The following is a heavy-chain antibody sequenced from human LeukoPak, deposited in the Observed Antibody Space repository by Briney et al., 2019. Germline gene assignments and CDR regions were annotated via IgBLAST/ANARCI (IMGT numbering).Heavy chain of an antibody. V-gene: IGHV3-30-3*01. CDR3: ARGARVAADLDYFDY. D-gene: IGHD6-19*01. CDR2: ISHDGSNK. Sequence: PGGSLRLSCAASGFTFSSYAMHWVRQAPGKGLEWVALISHDGSNKYYADSVKGRFTISRDNSKNTLYLQMNGLRGEDTAVYYCARGARVAADLDYFDYWGQGTLVTVSS. CDR1: GFTFSSYA. J-gene: IGHJ4*02.